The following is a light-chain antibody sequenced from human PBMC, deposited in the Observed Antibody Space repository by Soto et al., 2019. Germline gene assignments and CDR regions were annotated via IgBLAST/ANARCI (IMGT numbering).Light chain of an antibody. CDR2: RNN. Sequence: QSALTQPPSASGTPGQRVTISCSGSSSNIGSNYVYWYQQLPGTAPKLLIYRNNQRPSGVPDRFSGSKSGTSASLAISGHRSEDEADYYCAAWDDSLSGPSYVFGTGTKVTVL. CDR3: AAWDDSLSGPSYV. J-gene: IGLJ1*01. V-gene: IGLV1-47*01. CDR1: SSNIGSNY.